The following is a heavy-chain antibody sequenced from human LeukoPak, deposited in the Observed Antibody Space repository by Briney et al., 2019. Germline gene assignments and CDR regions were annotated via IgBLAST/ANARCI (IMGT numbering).Heavy chain of an antibody. J-gene: IGHJ6*03. Sequence: PSETLSLTCSVSGYSISSHYCWGWIRQPPGKGLEWIGSVCHSGSSFYNPSLKSRLAISIDTSKNEFSLKLSSLTAADTAVYHCARDLSGDFYYYYYMDVWGKGTTVTVSS. CDR1: GYSISSHYC. V-gene: IGHV4-38-2*02. CDR3: ARDLSGDFYYYYYMDV. D-gene: IGHD7-27*01. CDR2: VCHSGSS.